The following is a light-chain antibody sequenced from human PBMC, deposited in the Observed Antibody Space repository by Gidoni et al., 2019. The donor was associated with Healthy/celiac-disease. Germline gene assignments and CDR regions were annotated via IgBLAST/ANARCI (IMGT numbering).Light chain of an antibody. J-gene: IGKJ1*01. Sequence: DIQMTQSPSSLSASVGDRVTITCRESQSISSYLNWYQQKPGNAPKLLIYAASSLTSGVPSRFSGSGSGTDFTLTISSLQPEDFATYYCQHSYSTPWTFGQGTKVEIK. V-gene: IGKV1-39*01. CDR3: QHSYSTPWT. CDR2: AAS. CDR1: QSISSY.